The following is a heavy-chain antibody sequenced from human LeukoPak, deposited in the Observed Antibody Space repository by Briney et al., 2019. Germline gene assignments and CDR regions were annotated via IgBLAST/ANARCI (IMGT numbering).Heavy chain of an antibody. Sequence: GASVKVSYKASGYTFTGYYMHWVRQAPGQGLEWMGWINPNSGGTNYAQKFQGRVTMTRDTSISTAYMELSRLRSDDTAVYYCARERYCSGGSCYYYYGMDVWGQGTTVTVSS. V-gene: IGHV1-2*02. CDR3: ARERYCSGGSCYYYYGMDV. CDR1: GYTFTGYY. CDR2: INPNSGGT. J-gene: IGHJ6*02. D-gene: IGHD2-15*01.